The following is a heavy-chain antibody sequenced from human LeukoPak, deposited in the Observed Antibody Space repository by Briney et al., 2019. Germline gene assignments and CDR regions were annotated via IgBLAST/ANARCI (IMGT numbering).Heavy chain of an antibody. CDR1: GYTFTGYY. V-gene: IGHV1-2*06. J-gene: IGHJ6*03. D-gene: IGHD2-8*01. Sequence: ASVKVSCKASGYTFTGYYMHWVRQAPGQGLEWMGRINPNSGGTNYAQKFQGRVTMTRDTSISTAYMELSRLRSDDTAVYYSARTLMVYAIYYMDVWGKGTTVTVSS. CDR3: ARTLMVYAIYYMDV. CDR2: INPNSGGT.